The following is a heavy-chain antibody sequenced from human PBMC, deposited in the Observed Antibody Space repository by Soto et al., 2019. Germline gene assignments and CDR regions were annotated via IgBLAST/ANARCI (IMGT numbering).Heavy chain of an antibody. V-gene: IGHV4-39*01. J-gene: IGHJ6*02. CDR2: IYYSGST. CDR1: GCSISSSSYY. CDR3: AWFGELSLYGMDV. D-gene: IGHD3-10*01. Sequence: SETLSLTCTVSGCSISSSSYYWGWIRQPPGKGLEWIGSIYYSGSTYYNPSLKSRVTISVDTSKNQFSLKLSSVTAADTAVYYCAWFGELSLYGMDVWGQGTTVTVSS.